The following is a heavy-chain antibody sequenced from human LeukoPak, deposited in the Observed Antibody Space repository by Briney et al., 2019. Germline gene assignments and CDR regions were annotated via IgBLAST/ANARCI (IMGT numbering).Heavy chain of an antibody. CDR3: ARHRTQYYFDY. CDR1: GGSISSSSSY. D-gene: IGHD1/OR15-1a*01. V-gene: IGHV4-39*01. CDR2: IYYSGST. Sequence: SETLSLTCTVSGGSISSSSSYWGWIRQPPGKGLEWIGSIYYSGSTYYNMSLKSRVTMSVDTSKNQFSLKLSSVTAADTAVYYCARHRTQYYFDYWGQGTLVTVSS. J-gene: IGHJ4*02.